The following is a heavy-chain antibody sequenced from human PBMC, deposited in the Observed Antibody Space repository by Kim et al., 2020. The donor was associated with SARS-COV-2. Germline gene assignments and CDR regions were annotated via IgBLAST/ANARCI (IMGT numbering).Heavy chain of an antibody. V-gene: IGHV3-7*03. CDR2: ET. Sequence: ETYYTGHVTGRFPVSRDNAGNSLYLEMKSLRAEDTAVYFCTRDNNNLFDYWGQGTVVTVSS. D-gene: IGHD1-1*01. J-gene: IGHJ4*02. CDR3: TRDNNNLFDY.